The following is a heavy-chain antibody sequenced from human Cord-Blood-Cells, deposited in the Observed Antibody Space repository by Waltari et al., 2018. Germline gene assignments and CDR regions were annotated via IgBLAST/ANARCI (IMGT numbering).Heavy chain of an antibody. D-gene: IGHD3-3*01. Sequence: QVQLQESGPGLVKPSETLSLTCAVSGYSLRRGYYWGWIRQPPGKGLEWSGSIYHSGSTYYNPSLKSRVTISVDTSKNQFSLKLSSVTAADTAVYYCARIEAYDFWSGYFDYWGQGTLVTVSS. CDR3: ARIEAYDFWSGYFDY. V-gene: IGHV4-38-2*01. J-gene: IGHJ4*02. CDR1: GYSLRRGYY. CDR2: IYHSGST.